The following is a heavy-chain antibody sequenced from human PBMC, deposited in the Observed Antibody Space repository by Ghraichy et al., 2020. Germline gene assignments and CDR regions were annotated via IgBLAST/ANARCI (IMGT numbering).Heavy chain of an antibody. CDR1: GGSFSGYY. Sequence: SETLSLTCAVYGGSFSGYYWSWIRQPPGKGLEWIGEINHSGSTNYNPSLKSRVTISVDTSKNQFSLKLSSVTAADTAVYYCARDSPPWVVVVPTTIIPHGLDVWGQGTTVTLSS. CDR2: INHSGST. D-gene: IGHD2-2*02. J-gene: IGHJ6*02. CDR3: ARDSPPWVVVVPTTIIPHGLDV. V-gene: IGHV4-34*01.